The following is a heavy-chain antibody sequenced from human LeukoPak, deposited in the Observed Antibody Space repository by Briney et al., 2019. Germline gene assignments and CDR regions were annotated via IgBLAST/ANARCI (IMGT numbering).Heavy chain of an antibody. D-gene: IGHD3-3*01. V-gene: IGHV3-30*03. CDR2: ISADGSNK. J-gene: IGHJ6*03. CDR3: ASGITVFGVVITYYYYYMDV. Sequence: GGSLRLSCAASGFTFSSYGMHWVRQAPGKGLEWVAGISADGSNKYYADSVKGRFTISRDNPKNTLYLQMNSLRAEDTAVYYCASGITVFGVVITYYYYYMDVWGKGTTVSVSS. CDR1: GFTFSSYG.